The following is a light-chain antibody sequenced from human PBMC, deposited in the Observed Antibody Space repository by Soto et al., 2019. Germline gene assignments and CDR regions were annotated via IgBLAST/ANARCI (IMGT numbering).Light chain of an antibody. J-gene: IGLJ1*01. CDR1: SSDIGAYDY. V-gene: IGLV2-14*01. Sequence: QSSLTQPASLSGSPVQSITISCTGTSSDIGAYDYVSWFQQHPGKSPKLMIYEVNNRPSGVSNRFYGSKSGNTAYLTISGLQVEDEAEYFCLSFTTTXTHVVGSGTKVXV. CDR3: LSFTTTXTHV. CDR2: EVN.